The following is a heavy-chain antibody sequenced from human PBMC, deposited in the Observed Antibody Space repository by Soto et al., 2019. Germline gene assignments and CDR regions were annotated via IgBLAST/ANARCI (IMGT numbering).Heavy chain of an antibody. V-gene: IGHV3-23*01. CDR3: AKAGDYHGSESYFPFDY. D-gene: IGHD3-10*01. CDR2: ISGSGGRT. J-gene: IGHJ4*02. CDR1: GFTFSTYA. Sequence: EVQLLESGGVLVQPGGSLRLSCAASGFTFSTYAMTWVRQAPGKGLEWVSSISGSGGRTYYAYSVKGRFTISRDNSKNTLYQQANSLSAEATGVYDYAKAGDYHGSESYFPFDYCGQGTLVPVSS.